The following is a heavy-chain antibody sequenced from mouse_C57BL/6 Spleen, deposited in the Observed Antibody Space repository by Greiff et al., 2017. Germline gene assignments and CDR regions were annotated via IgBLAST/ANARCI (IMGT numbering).Heavy chain of an antibody. Sequence: EVQVVESEGGLVQPGSSMKLSCTASGFTFSDYYMAWVRQVPEKGLEWVANINYDGSSTYYLDSLKSRFIISRDNATNILYLQMSSLKSEDTATYYCAREPDYGSSYWYFDVWGTGTTVTVSS. V-gene: IGHV5-16*01. CDR1: GFTFSDYY. J-gene: IGHJ1*03. D-gene: IGHD1-1*01. CDR2: INYDGSST. CDR3: AREPDYGSSYWYFDV.